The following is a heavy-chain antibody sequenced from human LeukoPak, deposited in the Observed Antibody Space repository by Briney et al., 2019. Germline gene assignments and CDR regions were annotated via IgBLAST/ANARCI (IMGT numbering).Heavy chain of an antibody. CDR1: GGSISSYY. CDR2: IYYSGST. CDR3: AKVDGQSPRTVTTPHWYFDL. J-gene: IGHJ2*01. Sequence: TSETLSLTCTVSGGSISSYYWSWIRQPPGKGLEWIGYIYYSGSTNYNPSLKSRVTISVDTSKNQFSLKLNSVTAADTAVYYCAKVDGQSPRTVTTPHWYFDLWGRGTLVTVPS. V-gene: IGHV4-59*01. D-gene: IGHD4-17*01.